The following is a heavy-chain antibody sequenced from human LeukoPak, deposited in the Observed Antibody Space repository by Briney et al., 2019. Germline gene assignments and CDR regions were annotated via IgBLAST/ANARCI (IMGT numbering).Heavy chain of an antibody. CDR3: ARTSIAAREADY. Sequence: GGSLRLSCAASGFTFSRYSMRWVRQAPGKGLEYVSAISNNGGSTYYAKSVKGRFTISRDNSKNTLYLQMGSLRAEDMAVYYCARTSIAAREADYWGQGTLVTVSS. V-gene: IGHV3-64*01. CDR1: GFTFSRYS. D-gene: IGHD6-6*01. J-gene: IGHJ4*02. CDR2: ISNNGGST.